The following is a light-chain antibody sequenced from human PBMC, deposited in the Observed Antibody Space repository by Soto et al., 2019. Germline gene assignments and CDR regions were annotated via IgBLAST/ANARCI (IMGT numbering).Light chain of an antibody. CDR2: DAS. CDR3: QLSGSSRPIT. J-gene: IGKJ5*01. Sequence: EIVLTQSPGTLSLSPGERATLSCRASQSVRSRYVAWYQQKPGQAPRLLIYDASSRATGIPDRFSGSGSGTAFILTISRLEPADLAVYYWQLSGSSRPITFGQGTRLEIK. CDR1: QSVRSRY. V-gene: IGKV3-20*01.